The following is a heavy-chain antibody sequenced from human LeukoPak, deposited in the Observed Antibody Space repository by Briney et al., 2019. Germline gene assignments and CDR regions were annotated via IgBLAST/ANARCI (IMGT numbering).Heavy chain of an antibody. V-gene: IGHV5-51*01. Sequence: GESLKISCKGSGYSFTTYWIGWVRQMPGKGLEWMGIIFPGDSDTIYSPSFQGQVTISADKSIDTAYLQWSSLKASDTAMYFCATSESQTKFDYWGQGTQVIVSS. CDR3: ATSESQTKFDY. D-gene: IGHD1/OR15-1a*01. CDR1: GYSFTTYW. J-gene: IGHJ4*02. CDR2: IFPGDSDT.